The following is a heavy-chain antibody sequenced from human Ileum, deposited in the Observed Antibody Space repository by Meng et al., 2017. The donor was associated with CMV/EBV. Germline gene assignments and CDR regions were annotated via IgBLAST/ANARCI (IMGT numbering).Heavy chain of an antibody. D-gene: IGHD4-11*01. CDR3: ARGQFSALDF. CDR1: GDSVFNKNVA. J-gene: IGHJ4*02. V-gene: IGHV6-1*01. CDR2: TYYMSKWNN. Sequence: VQRQQSGPRLVRPSQTLSLTCAISGDSVFNKNVAWNWIRQSPSRGLEWLGRTYYMSKWNNDYAASVESRIIVNLDTFTNQLSLQLNSVTPDDTAVYYCARGQFSALDFWGQGTLVTVSS.